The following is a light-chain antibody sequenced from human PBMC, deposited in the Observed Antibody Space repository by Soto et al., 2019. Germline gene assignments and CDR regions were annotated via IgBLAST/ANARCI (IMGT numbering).Light chain of an antibody. J-gene: IGKJ5*01. CDR1: QSVSRY. CDR2: DAS. Sequence: GVSKSVAAVSLYTEERATLSCRASQSVSRYLAWYQQKPGQAPRLLIYDASNRATGIPARFSGSGSGTDFTLTISCLEPADFAVRYCHPRTTCPPIPSAQRTRLAN. CDR3: HPRTTCPPIP. V-gene: IGKV3-11*01.